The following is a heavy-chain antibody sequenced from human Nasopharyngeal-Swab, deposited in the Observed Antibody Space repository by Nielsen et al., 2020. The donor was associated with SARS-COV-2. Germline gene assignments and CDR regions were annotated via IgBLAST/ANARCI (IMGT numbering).Heavy chain of an antibody. CDR1: GYTFTSYA. V-gene: IGHV7-4-1*02. Sequence: ASVKVSCKASGYTFTSYAMNWVRQAPGQGLEWMGWINTNTGNPTYAQGFTGRFVFSLDTSVSTAYLQISSLKAEDTAVYYCARLSWFGESMYYFDYWGQGTLVTVSS. CDR3: ARLSWFGESMYYFDY. J-gene: IGHJ4*02. CDR2: INTNTGNP. D-gene: IGHD3-10*01.